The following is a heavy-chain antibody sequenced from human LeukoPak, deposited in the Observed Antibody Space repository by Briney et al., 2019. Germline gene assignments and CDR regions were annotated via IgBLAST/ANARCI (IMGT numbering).Heavy chain of an antibody. D-gene: IGHD3-10*01. CDR2: ISAYNGNT. J-gene: IGHJ4*02. CDR3: ARANGYYYGSGDKYYFDY. CDR1: GYTFTSYG. V-gene: IGHV1-18*01. Sequence: ASVTVSCKASGYTFTSYGISWVRQAPGQGLEWMGWISAYNGNTNYAQKLQGRVTMTTDTSTSTAYMELRSLRSDDTAVYYCARANGYYYGSGDKYYFDYWGQGTLVTVSS.